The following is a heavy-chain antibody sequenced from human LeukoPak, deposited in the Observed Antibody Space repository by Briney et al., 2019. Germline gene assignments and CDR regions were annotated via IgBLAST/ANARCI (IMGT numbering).Heavy chain of an antibody. Sequence: SETLSLTCTVSGGSVSSDSYYWSWIREPPGKGLEWIGYIYYSGSSNYNPSLKSRVTISVDTHQNQLSPKLSSVTAADTAVYYCARGSILEGRYFQHWGQGTLVTVSS. CDR3: ARGSILEGRYFQH. CDR2: IYYSGSS. J-gene: IGHJ1*01. CDR1: GGSVSSDSYY. V-gene: IGHV4-61*01. D-gene: IGHD1-26*01.